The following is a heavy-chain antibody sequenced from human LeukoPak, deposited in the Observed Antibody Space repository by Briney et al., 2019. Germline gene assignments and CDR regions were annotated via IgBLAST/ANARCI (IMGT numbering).Heavy chain of an antibody. V-gene: IGHV1-2*06. CDR3: ARDGGAGWSAFDY. D-gene: IGHD6-19*01. CDR1: GYTFTGYY. CDR2: INPNSGDT. Sequence: ASVKVSCKASGYTFTGYYMHWVRQAPGQGLEWMGRINPNSGDTNYAQKFQGRVTMTRDTSISTAYMELSRLRSDDTAVYYCARDGGAGWSAFDYWGQGTLVTVSS. J-gene: IGHJ4*02.